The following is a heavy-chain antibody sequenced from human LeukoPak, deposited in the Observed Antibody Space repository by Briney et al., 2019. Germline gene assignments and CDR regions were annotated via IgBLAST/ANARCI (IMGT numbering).Heavy chain of an antibody. J-gene: IGHJ4*02. Sequence: SVKVSCKASGGTFSRYVISWVRQAPGQGLEWMGGIIPIFGTANNAQKFQGRVTITADESTSTAYMELSSLRSEDTAVYYCARGLTTDYGDYSYFDYWGQGTLVTVSS. CDR3: ARGLTTDYGDYSYFDY. D-gene: IGHD4-17*01. CDR1: GGTFSRYV. V-gene: IGHV1-69*01. CDR2: IIPIFGTA.